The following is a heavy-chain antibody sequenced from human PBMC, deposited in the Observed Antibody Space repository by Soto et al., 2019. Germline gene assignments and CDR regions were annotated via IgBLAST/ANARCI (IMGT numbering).Heavy chain of an antibody. CDR1: GGSISSDGNY. Sequence: QVQLQESGPGLVKSSQTLSLTCTVSGGSISSDGNYWSWIRQHPGKGLEWIGYIYYSGSTYYNPSLKSRVTLSVDTSKNQFSLKLNSVTAADTAVYDCARARMVRGIIYYSGMDVWGQGTTVTVSS. V-gene: IGHV4-31*03. CDR2: IYYSGST. CDR3: ARARMVRGIIYYSGMDV. D-gene: IGHD3-10*01. J-gene: IGHJ6*02.